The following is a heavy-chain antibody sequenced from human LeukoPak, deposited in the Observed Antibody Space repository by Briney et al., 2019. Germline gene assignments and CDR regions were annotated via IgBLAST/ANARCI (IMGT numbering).Heavy chain of an antibody. Sequence: PSETLSLTCTVSGGSISSYYWSWIRQPPGKGLEWIGYIYYSGSANYNPSLKSRVTTSVDTSKNQFSLKLSSVTAADTAVYYCARTGYYYYMDVWGKGTTVTVCS. V-gene: IGHV4-59*01. CDR1: GGSISSYY. CDR2: IYYSGSA. J-gene: IGHJ6*03. CDR3: ARTGYYYYMDV.